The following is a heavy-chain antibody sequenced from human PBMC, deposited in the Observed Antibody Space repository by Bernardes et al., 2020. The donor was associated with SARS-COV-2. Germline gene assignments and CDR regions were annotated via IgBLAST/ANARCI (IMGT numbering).Heavy chain of an antibody. D-gene: IGHD3-16*01. Sequence: GGSLRLSCAASGFTLSSFYFTWVRQAPGKGLEWVSIFYSGGRTFYADSVKDRFTISRDHSKNTLYLQMDSLRAEDTALYYCARRGVRSGATGAFDIWGRGTMVTVSS. CDR3: ARRGVRSGATGAFDI. V-gene: IGHV3-53*01. CDR2: FYSGGRT. CDR1: GFTLSSFY. J-gene: IGHJ3*02.